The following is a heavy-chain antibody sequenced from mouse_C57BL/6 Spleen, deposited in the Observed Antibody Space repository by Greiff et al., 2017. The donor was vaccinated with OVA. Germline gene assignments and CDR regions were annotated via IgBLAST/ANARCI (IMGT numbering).Heavy chain of an antibody. Sequence: LQESEGGLVQPGSSMKLSCTASGFTFSDYYMAWVRQVPEKGLEWVANINYDGSSTYYLDSLQSRFIISRDNAKNILYLQMSSLKSEDTATYYCAREGDYYGSSYHWYFDVWGTGTTVTVSS. J-gene: IGHJ1*03. CDR3: AREGDYYGSSYHWYFDV. D-gene: IGHD1-1*01. CDR2: INYDGSST. CDR1: GFTFSDYY. V-gene: IGHV5-16*01.